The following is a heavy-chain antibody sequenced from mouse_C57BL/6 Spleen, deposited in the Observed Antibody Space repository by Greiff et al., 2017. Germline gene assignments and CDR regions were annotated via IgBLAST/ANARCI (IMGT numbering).Heavy chain of an antibody. V-gene: IGHV14-4*01. CDR1: GFNIKDDY. Sequence: DVQLQESGAELVRPGASVKLSCTASGFNIKDDYMHWVKQRPEQGLEWIGWIDPENGDTEYAPKFQGKATITADTSSNTAYLQLSSLTSEDTAVYYCTDGSSLYYYAMDYWGQGTSVTVSS. CDR2: IDPENGDT. J-gene: IGHJ4*01. CDR3: TDGSSLYYYAMDY. D-gene: IGHD1-1*01.